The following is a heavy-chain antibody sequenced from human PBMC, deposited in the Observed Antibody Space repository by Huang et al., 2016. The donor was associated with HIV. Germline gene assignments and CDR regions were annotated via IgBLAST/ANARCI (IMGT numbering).Heavy chain of an antibody. D-gene: IGHD3-10*01. J-gene: IGHJ6*03. V-gene: IGHV1-69*13. CDR1: GGTFSSYG. CDR3: ARGVFDGVWSGDLLPHFYYMDV. CDR2: IVPIFRRT. Sequence: QVQLVQSGAEMKKPGSSVKVSCTAPGGTFSSYGISWVRQAPGQGLEWRGGIVPIFRRTDDAQKLQGRLTITADESTSTAYMELSSLRSQDSAIYFCARGVFDGVWSGDLLPHFYYMDVWGKGTTVTVSS.